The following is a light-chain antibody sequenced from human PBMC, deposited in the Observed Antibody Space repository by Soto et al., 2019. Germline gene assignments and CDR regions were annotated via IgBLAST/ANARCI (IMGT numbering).Light chain of an antibody. V-gene: IGLV2-14*03. J-gene: IGLJ2*01. CDR3: TSWTTSTTMI. CDR2: DVN. CDR1: SSDIGAYNF. Sequence: QSALTQPASVSGSPGQSITISCTGTSSDIGAYNFVSWYQQHPGAVPKLILYDVNVRPSGVSNRFAGAKSGNTASLTSSGRQAEDEADYYGTSWTTSTTMIFGGGTKVTVL.